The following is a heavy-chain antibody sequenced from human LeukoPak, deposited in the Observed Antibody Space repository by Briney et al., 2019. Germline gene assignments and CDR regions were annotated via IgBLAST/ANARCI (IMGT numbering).Heavy chain of an antibody. CDR3: ARLAHRGYSYGYPFDY. V-gene: IGHV4-59*08. D-gene: IGHD5-18*01. CDR1: GGSISSYY. J-gene: IGHJ4*02. Sequence: SETLSLTCTVSGGSISSYYWSWIRQPPGKGLEWIGYIYYSGSTNYNPSLKSRVTISVDTSKNQFSLKLSSVTAADTAVYYCARLAHRGYSYGYPFDYWGQGTLVTVSS. CDR2: IYYSGST.